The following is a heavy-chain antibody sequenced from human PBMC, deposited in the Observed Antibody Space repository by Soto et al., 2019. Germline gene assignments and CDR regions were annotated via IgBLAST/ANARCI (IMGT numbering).Heavy chain of an antibody. V-gene: IGHV3-7*01. CDR1: GFTFSNYW. D-gene: IGHD2-15*01. Sequence: HPGGSLRLSCAASGFTFSNYWMTCVRQAPGKGLEWVANIKEDGSEKHYVDSVKGRFTISRDNAKNSLYLQMNSLRVEDTAVYFCSRDVVVGAKALNYWGQGALVTVSS. J-gene: IGHJ4*02. CDR3: SRDVVVGAKALNY. CDR2: IKEDGSEK.